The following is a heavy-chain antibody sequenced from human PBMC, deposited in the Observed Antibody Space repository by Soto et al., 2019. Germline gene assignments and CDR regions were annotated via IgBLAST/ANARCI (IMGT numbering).Heavy chain of an antibody. CDR1: AYDFSVYW. J-gene: IGHJ4*02. Sequence: GESLKISCKCSAYDFSVYWIGWVRQMPGKGLEWMGVIYPGDSDTRYSPSFQGQVTISSDKSISTAYLQWSSLKASDTAVYYCARRPGLTGISDPFDYWGQGTLVTVSS. CDR3: ARRPGLTGISDPFDY. CDR2: IYPGDSDT. V-gene: IGHV5-51*01. D-gene: IGHD1-20*01.